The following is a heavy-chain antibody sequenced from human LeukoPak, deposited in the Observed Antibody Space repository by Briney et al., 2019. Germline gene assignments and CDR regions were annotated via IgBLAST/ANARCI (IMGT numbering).Heavy chain of an antibody. D-gene: IGHD5-18*01. CDR3: ARGLGYGYGYSDY. Sequence: SETLPLTCTVSGGSVSSGSYYWSWIRQPPGKGLEWIGYIYYSGSTNYNPSLKSRVTISVDTSKNQFSLKLSSVTAADTAVYYCARGLGYGYGYSDYWGQGTLVTVSS. J-gene: IGHJ4*02. CDR2: IYYSGST. V-gene: IGHV4-61*01. CDR1: GGSVSSGSYY.